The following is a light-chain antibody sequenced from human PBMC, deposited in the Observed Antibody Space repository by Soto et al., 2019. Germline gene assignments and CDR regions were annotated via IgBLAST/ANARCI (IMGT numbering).Light chain of an antibody. CDR1: QGISNY. CDR3: HRISHA. CDR2: AAS. V-gene: IGKV1-9*01. J-gene: IGKJ4*01. Sequence: DHPLTQSPSSLSASVGDRVTITCRASQGISNYVAWYQQKPGKAPKLLIYAASTLQSGVPSRFSGGGSGTDFTLTISSLQPEDFATYYSHRISHAFGRGTKVDIK.